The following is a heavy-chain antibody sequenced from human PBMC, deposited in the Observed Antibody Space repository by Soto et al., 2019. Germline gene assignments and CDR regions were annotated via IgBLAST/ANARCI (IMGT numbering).Heavy chain of an antibody. CDR2: IWSDGKKE. CDR1: GFPFWHYG. Sequence: QVQLVESGGGVVQPGRSLRLSCVGSGFPFWHYGMHWVRQAPGKGLEWVAVIWSDGKKESYADFVKGRFAISRDDCKAPLYLQMNSLRAEGTTVYDCARDRVGGGFRRDVCGQATTVTVSS. V-gene: IGHV3-33*01. D-gene: IGHD6-19*01. CDR3: ARDRVGGGFRRDV. J-gene: IGHJ6*02.